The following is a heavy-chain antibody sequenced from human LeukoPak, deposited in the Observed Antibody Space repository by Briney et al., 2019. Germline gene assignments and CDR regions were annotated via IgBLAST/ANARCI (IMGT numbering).Heavy chain of an antibody. CDR1: GFTFSSYA. CDR3: ARADGVGVVTPYFQH. D-gene: IGHD4-23*01. V-gene: IGHV3-7*01. CDR2: IKQDGSEK. J-gene: IGHJ1*01. Sequence: GGSLRLSCAASGFTFSSYAMHWVRQAPGKGLEWVANIKQDGSEKHYVDSVKGRFTISRDNAKNSLYLQMNSLRAEDTAVYYCARADGVGVVTPYFQHWGQGTLVTVST.